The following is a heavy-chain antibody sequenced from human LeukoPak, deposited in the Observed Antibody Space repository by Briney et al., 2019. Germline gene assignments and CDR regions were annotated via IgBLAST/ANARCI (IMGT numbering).Heavy chain of an antibody. Sequence: PGGSLRLSCAASGFTVSSNYMSWVRQAPGKGLEWVSVIYSGGSTYYADSVKGRFTISRDNSKNTLYLQMNSLRAEDTAVYYCARVVLGATEFFDYWGQGTLVTVSS. CDR3: ARVVLGATEFFDY. V-gene: IGHV3-53*01. J-gene: IGHJ4*02. CDR1: GFTVSSNY. CDR2: IYSGGST. D-gene: IGHD1-26*01.